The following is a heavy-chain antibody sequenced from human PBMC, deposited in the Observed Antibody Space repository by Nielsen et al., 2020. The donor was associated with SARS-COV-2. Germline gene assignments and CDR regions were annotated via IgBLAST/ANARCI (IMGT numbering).Heavy chain of an antibody. CDR2: ISYDGSNK. V-gene: IGHV3-30*04. CDR1: GFTFSSYA. Sequence: GGSLRLSCAASGFTFSSYAMHWVRQAPGKGLEGVAVISYDGSNKYYADSVKGRFTISRDNSKNTLYLQMNSLRAEDTAVYYYARGGVNSSGYYYVYAFDIWGQGTMVTVSS. CDR3: ARGGVNSSGYYYVYAFDI. D-gene: IGHD3-22*01. J-gene: IGHJ3*02.